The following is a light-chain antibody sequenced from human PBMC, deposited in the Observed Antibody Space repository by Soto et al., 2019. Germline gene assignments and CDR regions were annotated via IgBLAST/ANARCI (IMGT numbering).Light chain of an antibody. V-gene: IGLV1-40*01. CDR1: SSNIGAGYD. Sequence: SVLTQPPSVSGAPGQRVTISCTGSSSNIGAGYDVHWYQHLPGTAPRLLIYNNINRPSGVPDRFSGSKSGTSASLAITGLHAEDEAEYYCQSYDSTLSSLFFGGGTKLTVL. CDR2: NNI. CDR3: QSYDSTLSSLF. J-gene: IGLJ2*01.